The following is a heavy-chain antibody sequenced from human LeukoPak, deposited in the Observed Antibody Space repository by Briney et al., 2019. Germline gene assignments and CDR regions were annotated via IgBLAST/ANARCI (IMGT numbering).Heavy chain of an antibody. Sequence: GGSLRLSCAASGFTFDDYAMHWVRQAPGKGLEWVSYISSSGSTIYYADSVKGRFTISRDNAKNSLYLQMNSLRAEDTAVYYCARQRGDILTGYYMPRGFDYWGQGTLVTVSS. CDR1: GFTFDDYA. CDR2: ISSSGSTI. V-gene: IGHV3-48*03. D-gene: IGHD3-9*01. J-gene: IGHJ4*02. CDR3: ARQRGDILTGYYMPRGFDY.